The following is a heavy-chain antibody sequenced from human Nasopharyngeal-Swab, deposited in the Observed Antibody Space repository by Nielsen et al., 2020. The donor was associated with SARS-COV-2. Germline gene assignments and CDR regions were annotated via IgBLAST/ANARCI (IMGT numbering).Heavy chain of an antibody. V-gene: IGHV5-51*01. D-gene: IGHD6-13*01. Sequence: GESLKISREGSGYTFTNYWIGWVREMPGKGLEWMGIIYPDDSDTRYSPSFQGRVTISADKSISTAYLQWSSLKASDTAMYFCARRLASSGRGEFDSWGQGTLVTVSS. CDR1: GYTFTNYW. CDR3: ARRLASSGRGEFDS. J-gene: IGHJ4*02. CDR2: IYPDDSDT.